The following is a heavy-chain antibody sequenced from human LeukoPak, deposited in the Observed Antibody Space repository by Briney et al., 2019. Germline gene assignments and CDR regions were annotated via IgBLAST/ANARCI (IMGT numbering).Heavy chain of an antibody. CDR1: GYTFTSYY. CDR2: INPSGGTT. Sequence: ASVKVSCKPSGYTFTSYYVHWVRQAPGQGLEWMGIINPSGGTTSYAQKFQGRVTMTRDTSTSTVYMELSSLSSDDTAVYYCARGAVAGRRFDYWGQGILVTVSS. J-gene: IGHJ4*02. D-gene: IGHD6-19*01. V-gene: IGHV1-46*01. CDR3: ARGAVAGRRFDY.